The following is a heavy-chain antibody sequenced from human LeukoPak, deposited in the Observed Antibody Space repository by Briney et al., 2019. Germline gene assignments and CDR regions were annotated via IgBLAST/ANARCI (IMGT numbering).Heavy chain of an antibody. CDR1: GGSISSYY. CDR2: IYTSGGT. CDR3: ARVRDGAMAGWGDAFDI. V-gene: IGHV4-4*07. Sequence: SETLSLTCTVSGGSISSYYWSWIRQPAGKGLEWIGRIYTSGGTNYNPSLKSRVTMSVDTSKNQFSLKLSSVTAADTAVYYCARVRDGAMAGWGDAFDIWGQGTMVTVSS. J-gene: IGHJ3*02. D-gene: IGHD5-24*01.